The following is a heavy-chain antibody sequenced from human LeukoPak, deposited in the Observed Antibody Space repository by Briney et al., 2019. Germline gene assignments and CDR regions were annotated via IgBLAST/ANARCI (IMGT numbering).Heavy chain of an antibody. CDR2: ISSSSSYI. Sequence: GGSLGLSCAASGFTFSSYSMNWVRQAPGKGLEWVSSISSSSSYIYYADSVKGRFTISRDNAKNSLYLQMNSLRAEDTAVYYCARDLIWFGEENWFDPWGQGTLVTVSS. J-gene: IGHJ5*02. CDR1: GFTFSSYS. V-gene: IGHV3-21*01. D-gene: IGHD3-10*01. CDR3: ARDLIWFGEENWFDP.